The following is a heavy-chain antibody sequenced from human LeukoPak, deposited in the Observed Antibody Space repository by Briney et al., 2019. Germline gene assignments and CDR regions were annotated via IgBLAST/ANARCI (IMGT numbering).Heavy chain of an antibody. CDR3: ARVYYSRSYDYWYFDL. CDR1: GGYISSYY. J-gene: IGHJ2*01. D-gene: IGHD6-13*01. V-gene: IGHV4-59*01. Sequence: SETLSLTCTVSGGYISSYYWSWIRQPPGKGLEWIGYIYHSGSTNYNPSLKSRVTISVDTSKNQFSLKLSSVSAADTAVYYCARVYYSRSYDYWYFDLWGRGTLVTVSS. CDR2: IYHSGST.